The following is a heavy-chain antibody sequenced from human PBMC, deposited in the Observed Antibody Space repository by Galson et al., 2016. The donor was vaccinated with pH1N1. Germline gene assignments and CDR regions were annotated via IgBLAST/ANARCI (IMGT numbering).Heavy chain of an antibody. CDR1: GYRFTSYW. CDR2: VNPGASPI. V-gene: IGHV5-51*03. D-gene: IGHD4-17*01. J-gene: IGHJ3*02. CDR3: ARQYDFGDYRGDAFDI. Sequence: QSGAEVKKPGESLKISCKASGYRFTSYWIAWVRQVPGKGLEWVGIVNPGASPIRYSPPFQGQVTISSDKSINTAYLQWISLKASDTATYYCARQYDFGDYRGDAFDIWGQGTMVIVSS.